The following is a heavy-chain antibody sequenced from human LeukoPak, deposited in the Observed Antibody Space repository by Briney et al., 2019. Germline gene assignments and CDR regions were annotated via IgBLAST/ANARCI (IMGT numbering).Heavy chain of an antibody. Sequence: PSETLSLTCTVSGGSISSYYWSWIRQPPGKAPEWIGFISYSGSSNYNPSLKSRVTTSLDTSKNQFALKLSSVTAADTPVYYCARHRDCSNGICYLSYFDAWGQGTLVTVSS. CDR3: ARHRDCSNGICYLSYFDA. J-gene: IGHJ4*02. V-gene: IGHV4-59*08. CDR1: GGSISSYY. D-gene: IGHD2-8*01. CDR2: ISYSGSS.